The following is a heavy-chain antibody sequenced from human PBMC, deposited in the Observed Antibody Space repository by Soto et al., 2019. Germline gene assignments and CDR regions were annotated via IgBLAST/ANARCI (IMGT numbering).Heavy chain of an antibody. CDR1: GFTFSSYG. V-gene: IGHV3-33*08. Sequence: GGSLRLSCAASGFTFSSYGMHWVRQAPGKGLEWVALIWHDGSNKYYAESVDGRFTISRDNSKNTLYLQMNSLRAEDTAVYYCARGCISTSCPSYYYGMDVWGQGTTVTVSS. CDR2: IWHDGSNK. D-gene: IGHD2-2*01. CDR3: ARGCISTSCPSYYYGMDV. J-gene: IGHJ6*02.